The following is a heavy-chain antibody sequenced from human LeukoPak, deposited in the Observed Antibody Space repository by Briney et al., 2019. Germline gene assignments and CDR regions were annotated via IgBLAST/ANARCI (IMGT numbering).Heavy chain of an antibody. D-gene: IGHD3-10*02. J-gene: IGHJ6*04. Sequence: PGGSLRLSCAASGFTFRNYWMSWVRQAPGKGLEWVGNINQDGSGKNYINSVKGRFTISRDNAKNSLYLQMNSLRAEDTAVYYCAELGITMIGGVWGKGTTVTISS. CDR1: GFTFRNYW. V-gene: IGHV3-7*01. CDR2: INQDGSGK. CDR3: AELGITMIGGV.